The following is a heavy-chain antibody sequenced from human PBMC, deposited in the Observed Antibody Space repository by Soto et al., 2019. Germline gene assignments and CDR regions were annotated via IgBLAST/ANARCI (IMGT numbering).Heavy chain of an antibody. Sequence: SETLSLTCTVSGVSMISGIYYWSWIRQPPGKGLECIGFTSYSGTTYYNTSLWSRVSMSFDTSKNQLSLHVNSVTAADTAVYYCATMGTPVTGPYYFDHWGQGTLVT. V-gene: IGHV4-30-4*01. J-gene: IGHJ4*02. D-gene: IGHD4-17*01. CDR2: TSYSGTT. CDR1: GVSMISGIYY. CDR3: ATMGTPVTGPYYFDH.